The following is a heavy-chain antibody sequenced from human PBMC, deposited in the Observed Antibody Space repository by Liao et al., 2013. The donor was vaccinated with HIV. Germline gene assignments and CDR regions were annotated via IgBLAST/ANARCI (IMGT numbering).Heavy chain of an antibody. CDR1: GGSISSYY. CDR3: AREYSSSSGTAFDI. Sequence: QVQLQESGPGLVKPSETLSLTCTVSGGSISSYYWSWIRQPAGKGLEWIGRIYASGSTNHNPSLKSRVTMSVDTSKKQFSLQLSSVTAADTAVYYCAREYSSSSGTAFDIWGQGTMVTVSS. J-gene: IGHJ3*02. V-gene: IGHV4-4*07. CDR2: IYASGST. D-gene: IGHD6-6*01.